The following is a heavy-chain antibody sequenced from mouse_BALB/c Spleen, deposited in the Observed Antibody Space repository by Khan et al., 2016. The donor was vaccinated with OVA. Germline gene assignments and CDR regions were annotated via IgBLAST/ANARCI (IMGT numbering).Heavy chain of an antibody. Sequence: QVQLKESGPGLVAPSQSLSITCTVSGFSLTSYGVHWVRQPPGKGLEWLGVIWAGGSTNYNSALMSRLSISKANSKSQVFFKMNRLQTDDTTRYYGARLEDKWGQGTTLTVSS. V-gene: IGHV2-9*02. CDR1: GFSLTSYG. CDR3: ARLEDK. CDR2: IWAGGST. J-gene: IGHJ2*01.